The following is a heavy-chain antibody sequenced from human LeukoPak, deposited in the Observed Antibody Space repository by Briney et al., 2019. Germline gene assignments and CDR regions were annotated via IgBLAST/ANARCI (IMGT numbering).Heavy chain of an antibody. J-gene: IGHJ3*01. Sequence: GGSLRLSCAVSGFNFDDYAIHWVRQGPGKGLEWVAGISANGGFISYGESVKGRFTISRDNPRNSVFLQMNFLRAEDMAMYFCTKEVQRWHSYFYRPSYALDFWGQGTMVSVSS. CDR1: GFNFDDYA. CDR3: TKEVQRWHSYFYRPSYALDF. CDR2: ISANGGFI. V-gene: IGHV3-9*03. D-gene: IGHD3-22*01.